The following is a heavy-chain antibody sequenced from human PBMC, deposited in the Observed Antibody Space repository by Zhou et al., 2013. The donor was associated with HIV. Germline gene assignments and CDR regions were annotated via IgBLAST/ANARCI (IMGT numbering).Heavy chain of an antibody. CDR3: AQGRYYYDSSGHPNHYYYYMDV. CDR1: GGTFSSYA. Sequence: QVQLVQSGAEVKKPGSSVKVSCKASGGTFSSYAISWVRQAPGQGLEWMGRIIPILGIANYAQKFQGRVTITADKSTSTAYMELSSLRSEDTAVYYCAQGRYYYDSSGHPNHYYYYMDVWGKGTTVTVSS. D-gene: IGHD3-22*01. J-gene: IGHJ6*03. V-gene: IGHV1-69*04. CDR2: IIPILGIA.